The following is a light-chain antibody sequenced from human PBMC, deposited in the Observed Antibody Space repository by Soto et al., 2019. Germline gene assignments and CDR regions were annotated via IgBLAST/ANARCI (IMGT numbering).Light chain of an antibody. Sequence: QSALTQPASVSGSPGQSITISCTGTSSDVGGYNYVSWCQQHPGKAPKLMIYEVVNRPSGVSYRFSGSKSGNTASLTISGLQAEDEADYYCSSYTSSSTVVFGGGTKVTVL. CDR3: SSYTSSSTVV. CDR1: SSDVGGYNY. V-gene: IGLV2-14*01. CDR2: EVV. J-gene: IGLJ2*01.